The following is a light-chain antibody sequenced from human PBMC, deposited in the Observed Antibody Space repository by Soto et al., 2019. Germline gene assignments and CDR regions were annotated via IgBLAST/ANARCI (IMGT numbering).Light chain of an antibody. V-gene: IGKV3-15*01. Sequence: ERGIRQSPATVSVSPGERGTLSCWASQSASRNLAWYQQKPGQAPRLLMYGASTRATGIPVRFSGSGSGTEFTLTISSLQSEDFAVYYCQQYNKWPLTFGGGTKVEIK. CDR1: QSASRN. J-gene: IGKJ4*01. CDR3: QQYNKWPLT. CDR2: GAS.